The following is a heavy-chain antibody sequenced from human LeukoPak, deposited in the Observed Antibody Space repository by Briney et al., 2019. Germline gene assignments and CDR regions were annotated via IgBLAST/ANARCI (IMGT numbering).Heavy chain of an antibody. Sequence: PSETLSLTCTVSGGSISSGRYYWVWIRQPPGKGLEWIGSFYNSGSTYYNPSLKSRVTISVDTSKNQFSLELNSVTAADTALYFCARRDERLAGGSRNAFDIWGPGTLVTVSS. J-gene: IGHJ3*02. CDR3: ARRDERLAGGSRNAFDI. CDR1: GGSISSGRYY. D-gene: IGHD3-16*01. CDR2: FYNSGST. V-gene: IGHV4-39*01.